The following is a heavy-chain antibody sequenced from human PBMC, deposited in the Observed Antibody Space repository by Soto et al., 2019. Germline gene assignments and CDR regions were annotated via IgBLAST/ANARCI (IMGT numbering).Heavy chain of an antibody. CDR2: ISSVGTTT. V-gene: IGHV3-11*01. D-gene: IGHD3-10*01. CDR3: ARDQEGSGSHWLGYNYCARDV. J-gene: IGHJ6*02. CDR1: GFTITDYY. Sequence: QVQLVESGGGLVKPGGSLRLSCGASGFTITDYYMSWIRQAPGKGLEWVSHISSVGTTTYYADSVKGRFSISMDNAKNSLYLQMNSLRAEDTAVYYCARDQEGSGSHWLGYNYCARDVWGQGTTVTVSS.